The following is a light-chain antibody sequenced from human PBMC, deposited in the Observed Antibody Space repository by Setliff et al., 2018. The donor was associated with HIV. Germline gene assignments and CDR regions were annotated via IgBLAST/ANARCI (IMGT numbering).Light chain of an antibody. Sequence: QSALTQPASVSGSPGQSITISCSGTSSDVGSYNFVSWYQQHPGKAPKLLIFDVSHRRSGISNRFSGSKSDNTASLTISGLQPEDEADYYCCSYTTSNNGVVFGGGTKVTVL. CDR1: SSDVGSYNF. V-gene: IGLV2-14*03. J-gene: IGLJ2*01. CDR3: CSYTTSNNGVV. CDR2: DVS.